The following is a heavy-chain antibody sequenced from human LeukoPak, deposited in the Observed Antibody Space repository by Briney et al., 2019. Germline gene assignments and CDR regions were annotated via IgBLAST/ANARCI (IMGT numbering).Heavy chain of an antibody. J-gene: IGHJ4*02. D-gene: IGHD5-18*01. V-gene: IGHV3-23*01. Sequence: PGGSLRLSCVASGFTFTNYGMSWVRQAPGKGLEWVSGISGSDDNTYYADSVKGRFTISRDTSKNTLYLQMNSLRADDTAVYYCATWIRLWLQYYFDYWGQGSLVTVSS. CDR1: GFTFTNYG. CDR2: ISGSDDNT. CDR3: ATWIRLWLQYYFDY.